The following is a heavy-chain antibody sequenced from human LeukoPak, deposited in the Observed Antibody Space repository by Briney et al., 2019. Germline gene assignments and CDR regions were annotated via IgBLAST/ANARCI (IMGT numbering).Heavy chain of an antibody. CDR1: GFTLSSYS. J-gene: IGHJ4*02. CDR2: TGSGSSTI. Sequence: GGSLRLSCAASGFTLSSYSMNWVRQAPGKGLEWVAYTGSGSSTIHYADSVKGRFTISRDNAKNSLYLQMNSLRAEDTAVYYCARDPHALDYWGQGTLVTVSS. CDR3: ARDPHALDY. V-gene: IGHV3-48*01.